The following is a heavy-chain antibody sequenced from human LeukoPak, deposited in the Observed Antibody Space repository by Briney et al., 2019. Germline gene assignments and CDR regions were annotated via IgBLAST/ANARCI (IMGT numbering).Heavy chain of an antibody. J-gene: IGHJ4*02. V-gene: IGHV3-48*03. CDR1: GFTFSSYE. CDR2: YRSSGSTI. CDR3: AREITMIVVVPILDY. D-gene: IGHD3-22*01. Sequence: QPGGSLRLSCAASGFTFSSYEMNWVRQAPGKGLEWVSYYRSSGSTIYYADSVKGRFTISRDNAKNSLYLQMTSLRAEDTAVYYCAREITMIVVVPILDYWGQGTLVTVSS.